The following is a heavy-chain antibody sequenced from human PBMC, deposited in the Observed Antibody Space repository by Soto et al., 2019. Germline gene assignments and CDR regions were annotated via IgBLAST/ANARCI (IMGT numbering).Heavy chain of an antibody. D-gene: IGHD1-1*01. J-gene: IGHJ4*02. V-gene: IGHV3-7*03. Sequence: PWGTLRLSCEVSGFTFSMYSMSWVRQSPGKGLEWVAKIPQDGVDGHYADSVKGRFTISRDNAKSSLYLQMNSLRAEDTAVYYCTKTVEYWGQGTLVTVSS. CDR2: IPQDGVDG. CDR1: GFTFSMYS. CDR3: TKTVEY.